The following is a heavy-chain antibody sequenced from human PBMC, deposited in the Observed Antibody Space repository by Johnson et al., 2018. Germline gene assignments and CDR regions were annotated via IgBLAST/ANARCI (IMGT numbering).Heavy chain of an antibody. CDR3: ARTKSSELREGYDI. J-gene: IGHJ3*02. D-gene: IGHD1-7*01. V-gene: IGHV3-20*04. Sequence: EVQLLESGGGVVRPGESLRLSCAASGFTFDDYGMPGVRQAPGKGLEWVSGINWKGATTAYGDSVKGRLNISRDNAKNSLYLQMNSLRAEDTALYYCARTKSSELREGYDIWGQGTMVTVSS. CDR2: INWKGATT. CDR1: GFTFDDYG.